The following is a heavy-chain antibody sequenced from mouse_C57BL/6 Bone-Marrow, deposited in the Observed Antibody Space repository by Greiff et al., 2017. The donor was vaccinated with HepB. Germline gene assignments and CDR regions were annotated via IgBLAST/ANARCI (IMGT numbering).Heavy chain of an antibody. J-gene: IGHJ3*01. D-gene: IGHD2-2*01. CDR3: AREGIYYGYDGFAY. CDR2: IHPNSGST. V-gene: IGHV1-64*01. CDR1: GYTFTSYW. Sequence: VKLMQPGAELVKPGASVKLSCKASGYTFTSYWMHWVKQRPGQGLEWIGMIHPNSGSTNYNEKFKSKATLTVDKSSSTAYMQLSSLTSEDSAVYYCAREGIYYGYDGFAYWGQGTLVTVSA.